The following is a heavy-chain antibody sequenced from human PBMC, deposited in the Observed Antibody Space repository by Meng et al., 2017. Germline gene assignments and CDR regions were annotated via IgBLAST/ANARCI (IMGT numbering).Heavy chain of an antibody. CDR3: ARGGSSGWSNY. CDR1: GFTVSSNY. D-gene: IGHD6-19*01. V-gene: IGHV3-53*01. CDR2: IYSGGST. J-gene: IGHJ4*02. Sequence: GESLKISCAASGFTVSSNYMSWVRQAPGKGLEWGSVIYSGGSTYYADSVKGRFTISRDNSKNTLYLQMNSLRAEDTAVYYCARGGSSGWSNYWGQGTLVTVSS.